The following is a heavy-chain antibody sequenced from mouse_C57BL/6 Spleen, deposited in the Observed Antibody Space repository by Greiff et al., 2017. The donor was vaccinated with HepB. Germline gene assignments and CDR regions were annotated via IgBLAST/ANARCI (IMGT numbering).Heavy chain of an antibody. CDR3: ICYSNYERDYAMDY. V-gene: IGHV3-6*01. D-gene: IGHD2-5*01. CDR1: GYSITSGSY. Sequence: EVQLQESGPGLVKPSQSLSLTCSVTGYSITSGSYWNWIRQFPGNKLEWMGYISYDGSNNYNPSLKNRISITRDTSKNQFFLKLNSVTTEDTATYDCICYSNYERDYAMDYWGQGTSVTVAT. J-gene: IGHJ4*01. CDR2: ISYDGSN.